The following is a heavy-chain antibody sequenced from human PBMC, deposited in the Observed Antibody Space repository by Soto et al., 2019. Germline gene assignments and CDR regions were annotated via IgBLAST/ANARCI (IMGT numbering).Heavy chain of an antibody. D-gene: IGHD5-12*01. CDR3: ARKSRLGYRFFDN. J-gene: IGHJ4*02. CDR1: GDSISIGGYS. CDR2: IYHGGST. V-gene: IGHV4-30-2*01. Sequence: QLQLQESGSGLVKPSQTLSLTCDVSGDSISIGGYSWNWLRQPPGKGLQWIGYIYHGGSTYYNPSLKSRVIISVDRSKNHFSLNLTSVTAADTAVYYCARKSRLGYRFFDNWGQGILVTVSS.